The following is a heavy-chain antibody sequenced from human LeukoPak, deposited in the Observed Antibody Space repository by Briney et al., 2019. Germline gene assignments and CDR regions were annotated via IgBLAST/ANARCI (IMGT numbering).Heavy chain of an antibody. CDR3: ARAVVAATLYYFDY. V-gene: IGHV1-18*01. D-gene: IGHD2-15*01. J-gene: IGHJ4*02. Sequence: ASVKVSCKASGYTFTSYGISWVRQASGQGLEWMGWISAYNGNTNYAQKLQGRVTMTTDTSTSTAYMELRSLRSDDTAVYYCARAVVAATLYYFDYWGQGTLVTVSS. CDR2: ISAYNGNT. CDR1: GYTFTSYG.